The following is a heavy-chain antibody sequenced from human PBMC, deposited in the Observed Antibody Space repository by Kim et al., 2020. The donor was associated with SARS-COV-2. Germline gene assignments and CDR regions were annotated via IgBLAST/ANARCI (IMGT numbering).Heavy chain of an antibody. CDR1: GFTFSSYW. V-gene: IGHV3-7*01. J-gene: IGHJ3*02. D-gene: IGHD5-12*01. Sequence: GGSLRLSCAASGFTFSSYWMSWVRQAPGKGLEWVANIKQDGSEKYYVDSVKGRFTISRDNAKNSLYLQMNSLRAEDTAVYYCARESPWGSGYDDDAFDIWGQGTMVTVSS. CDR2: IKQDGSEK. CDR3: ARESPWGSGYDDDAFDI.